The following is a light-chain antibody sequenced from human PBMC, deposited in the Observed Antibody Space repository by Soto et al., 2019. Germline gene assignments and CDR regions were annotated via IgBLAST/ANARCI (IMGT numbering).Light chain of an antibody. J-gene: IGKJ1*01. CDR3: QQLNSYPPWT. Sequence: DIQLTQSPSFLSASVGDRVTITCRASQGISSYLAWYQQKPGKAPKLLIYAASTLQSGVPSRFSGSGSGTEFTLTISRLQPEDFATYFCQQLNSYPPWTFGQGTKVEIK. CDR1: QGISSY. CDR2: AAS. V-gene: IGKV1-9*01.